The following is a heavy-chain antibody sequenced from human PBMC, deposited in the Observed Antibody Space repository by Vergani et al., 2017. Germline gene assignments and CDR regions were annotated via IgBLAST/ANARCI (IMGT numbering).Heavy chain of an antibody. CDR1: GFTFSDYY. CDR3: ARLAAPGTWRLDP. V-gene: IGHV3-11*06. CDR2: ISSSSSYT. D-gene: IGHD6-13*01. J-gene: IGHJ5*02. Sequence: QVQLVESGGGLVKPGGSLRFSCAASGFTFSDYYMSWIRPAPGKGREWVSYISSSSSYTNYAGSVKGRFTISIDNAKNSLYLQMNSLRAEDTAVYYCARLAAPGTWRLDPWGQGTLVTVSS.